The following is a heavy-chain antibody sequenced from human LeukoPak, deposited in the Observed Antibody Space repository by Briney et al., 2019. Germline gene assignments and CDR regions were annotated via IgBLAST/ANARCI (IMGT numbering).Heavy chain of an antibody. D-gene: IGHD3-10*01. V-gene: IGHV3-73*01. CDR2: IRSKANSYAT. CDR3: TRHPDVLLWFGELKN. J-gene: IGHJ4*02. CDR1: GFTFSGSA. Sequence: PGGSLRLSCAASGFTFSGSAMHWVRHASGKGLEWVGRIRSKANSYATAYAASVKGRFTISRDDSKNTAYLQMNSLKTEDTAVYYCTRHPDVLLWFGELKNWGQGTPVTVSS.